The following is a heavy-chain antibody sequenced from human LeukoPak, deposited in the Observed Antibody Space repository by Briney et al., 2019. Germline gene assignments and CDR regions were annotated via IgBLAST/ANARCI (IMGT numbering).Heavy chain of an antibody. CDR1: GFIFSNYD. D-gene: IGHD1-7*01. J-gene: IGHJ3*02. CDR3: ARDSGNYLDAFDI. V-gene: IGHV3-30*02. Sequence: QPGGSLRLSCATSGFIFSNYDMHWVRQAPGKGLEWMAFIRYDGTNKNYADSVQGRFTISRDNAKNSLYLQMNSLRAEDTAVYYCARDSGNYLDAFDIWGQGTMVTVSS. CDR2: IRYDGTNK.